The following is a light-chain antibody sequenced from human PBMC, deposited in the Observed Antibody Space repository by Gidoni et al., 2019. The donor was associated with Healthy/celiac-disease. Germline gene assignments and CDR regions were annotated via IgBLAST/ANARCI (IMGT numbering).Light chain of an antibody. CDR2: AAS. J-gene: IGKJ3*01. CDR3: PRYNSYPP. CDR1: QGISNY. V-gene: IGKV1-16*02. Sequence: DIQMTQSPSSLSASVGDRVTITCRASQGISNYLAWFQQKPGKAPKSLIYAASSLQSGVPSKFTGGGSGAEFTLTISSLRREDFAAYFCPRYNSYPPFGPGTKVDIK.